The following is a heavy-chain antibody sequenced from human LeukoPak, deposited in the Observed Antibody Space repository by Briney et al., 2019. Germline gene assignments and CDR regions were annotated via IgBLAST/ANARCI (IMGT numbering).Heavy chain of an antibody. CDR1: GYSLGSFG. CDR3: ARGGYYGSGSFPDY. J-gene: IGHJ4*02. CDR2: ISPYNGDT. V-gene: IGHV1-18*01. Sequence: ASVKVSCKASGYSLGSFGINWVRQAPAQGLEWMGWISPYNGDTNYTQKLQGRVTMTTDTSTSTAYMDLRSLTSDDTAVYYCARGGYYGSGSFPDYWGQGTLVTVSS. D-gene: IGHD3-10*01.